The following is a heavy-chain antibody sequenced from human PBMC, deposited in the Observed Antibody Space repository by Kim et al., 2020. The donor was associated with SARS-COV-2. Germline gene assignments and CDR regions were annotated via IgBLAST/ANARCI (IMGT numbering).Heavy chain of an antibody. V-gene: IGHV3-23*01. Sequence: GGSLRLSCAASGFTCSSYALSWVRQAPGKGLEWVSRISASGGDTYYADSVQGRFTISRDNSKNALNLEMNSLRAEDTALYYCAKVTTLTAPFYDYWGQGTLVTVSS. J-gene: IGHJ4*02. D-gene: IGHD4-4*01. CDR1: GFTCSSYA. CDR2: ISASGGDT. CDR3: AKVTTLTAPFYDY.